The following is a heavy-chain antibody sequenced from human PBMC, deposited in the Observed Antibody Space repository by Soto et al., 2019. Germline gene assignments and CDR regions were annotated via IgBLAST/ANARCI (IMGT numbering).Heavy chain of an antibody. V-gene: IGHV5-51*01. CDR2: IYPGDSDT. D-gene: IGHD5-18*01. CDR1: GYSFTSYW. Sequence: LGESLKISCKGSGYSFTSYWIGWVRQMPGKGLEWMGIIYPGDSDTRYSPSFQGQVTISADKSISTAYLQWSSLKASDTAMYYCANPKLGYSYGLDAFDIWGQGTMVTVSS. J-gene: IGHJ3*02. CDR3: ANPKLGYSYGLDAFDI.